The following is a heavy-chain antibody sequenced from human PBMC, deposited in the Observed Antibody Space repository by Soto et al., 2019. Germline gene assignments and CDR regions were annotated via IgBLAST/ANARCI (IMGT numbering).Heavy chain of an antibody. Sequence: EVQLLESGGGLVQPGGSLRLSCAASGFTFSSYAMSWVRQAPGKGLEWVSGISGGGGSTYYADSVKGRFTISRDNSKNTLYLQMNSLRAEDTAVYYCAKAHSGYVWGRYYFDYWGQGTLVTVSS. V-gene: IGHV3-23*01. J-gene: IGHJ4*02. CDR1: GFTFSSYA. CDR3: AKAHSGYVWGRYYFDY. D-gene: IGHD5-12*01. CDR2: ISGGGGST.